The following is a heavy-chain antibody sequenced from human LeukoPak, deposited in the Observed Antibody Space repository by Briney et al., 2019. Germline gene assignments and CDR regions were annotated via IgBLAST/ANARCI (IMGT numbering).Heavy chain of an antibody. CDR2: INPNSGGT. V-gene: IGHV1-2*02. CDR1: GYTFTGYY. J-gene: IGHJ4*02. CDR3: ARVDTRYCSSTSCYRFDY. Sequence: ASVKVSCKASGYTFTGYYMHWVRQAPGQGLEWMGWINPNSGGTNYAQKFQGRVTMARDTSISTAYMELSRLRSDDTAVYYCARVDTRYCSSTSCYRFDYWGQGTLVTVSS. D-gene: IGHD2-2*01.